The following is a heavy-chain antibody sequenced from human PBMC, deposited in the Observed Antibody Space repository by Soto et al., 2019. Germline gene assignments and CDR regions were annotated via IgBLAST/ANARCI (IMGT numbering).Heavy chain of an antibody. J-gene: IGHJ4*02. Sequence: GGSLRLSCAASGFTFSSNAMSWVRQAPGKGLEWVSVITKTGGDTLNADSVKGRFTISRDNSKNTLYLQMNSLRAEDTAIYYCARASGESYPGSRVFDSWGQGTRVTVSS. V-gene: IGHV3-23*01. CDR3: ARASGESYPGSRVFDS. CDR1: GFTFSSNA. D-gene: IGHD3-10*01. CDR2: ITKTGGDT.